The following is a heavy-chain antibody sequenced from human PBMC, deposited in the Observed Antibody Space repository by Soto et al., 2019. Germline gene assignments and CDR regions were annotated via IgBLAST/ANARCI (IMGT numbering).Heavy chain of an antibody. Sequence: PSETLSLTCTVSGGSISTSAYYWGWIRQPPGKGLEWIGTIYYSGTSYHNPSLKSRVTISVDTSKNQFSLTLTSVTAADTAVYYCASRFFFLYYGDHRDLHSYSARRSSDL. D-gene: IGHD3-3*01. CDR3: ASRFFFLYYGDHRDLHSYSARRSSDL. CDR2: IYYSGTS. V-gene: IGHV4-39*01. CDR1: GGSISTSAYY. J-gene: IGHJ2*01.